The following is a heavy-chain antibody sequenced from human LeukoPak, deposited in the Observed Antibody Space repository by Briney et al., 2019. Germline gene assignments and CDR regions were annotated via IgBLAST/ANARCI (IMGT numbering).Heavy chain of an antibody. CDR2: IYYDGSNQ. CDR3: ATDRNSGKYYDY. J-gene: IGHJ4*02. Sequence: GGSLRLSCVVSGLRFRNYGMHWVRQAPGKGLEWVAVIYYDGSNQYYADSVKGRFTVSRGNAKNTLYLQMDSLRAEDTAVYYCATDRNSGKYYDYWGQGTLVTVSS. V-gene: IGHV3-33*01. CDR1: GLRFRNYG. D-gene: IGHD1-26*01.